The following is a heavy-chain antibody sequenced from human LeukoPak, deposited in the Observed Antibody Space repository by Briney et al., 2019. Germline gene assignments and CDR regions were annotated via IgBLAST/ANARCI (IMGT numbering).Heavy chain of an antibody. V-gene: IGHV3-48*03. J-gene: IGHJ6*02. Sequence: QPGGSLRLSCAASGFTFSSYEMNWVRQAPGKGLEWVSYISSSGSTIYYADSVKGLFTISRDNAKNSLYLQMNSLRAEDTAVYYCARGTTTYYDFWSGPMDVWGQGTTVTVSS. CDR2: ISSSGSTI. CDR1: GFTFSSYE. CDR3: ARGTTTYYDFWSGPMDV. D-gene: IGHD3-3*01.